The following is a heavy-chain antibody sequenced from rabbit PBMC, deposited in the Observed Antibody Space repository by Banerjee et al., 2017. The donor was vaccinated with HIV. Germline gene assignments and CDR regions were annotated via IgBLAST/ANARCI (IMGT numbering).Heavy chain of an antibody. D-gene: IGHD4-1*01. CDR2: IYSGSSGST. Sequence: QSLEESGGDLVKPGASLTLTCTASGFSFSNRYHMCWFRQAPGKGLEWIACIYSGSSGSTYYASWVNGRFTVTRSTSLITVTLKMASLTAADTASYFCARDLAGVIGWNFGLWGPGSLVTLS. CDR3: ARDLAGVIGWNFGL. CDR1: GFSFSNRYH. J-gene: IGHJ4*01. V-gene: IGHV1S40*01.